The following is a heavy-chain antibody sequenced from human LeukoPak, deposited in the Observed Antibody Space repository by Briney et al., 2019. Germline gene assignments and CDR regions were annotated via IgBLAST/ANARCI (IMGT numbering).Heavy chain of an antibody. D-gene: IGHD3-22*01. CDR3: ARGKWGYYDSSGYSDVPYYFDY. CDR1: GGSFSGYY. CDR2: INHSGST. J-gene: IGHJ4*02. V-gene: IGHV4-34*01. Sequence: SETLPLTCAVYGGSFSGYYWSWIRQPPGKGLEWIGEINHSGSTNYNPSLKSRVTISVDTSKNQFSLKLSSVTAADTAVYYCARGKWGYYDSSGYSDVPYYFDYWGQGTLVTVSS.